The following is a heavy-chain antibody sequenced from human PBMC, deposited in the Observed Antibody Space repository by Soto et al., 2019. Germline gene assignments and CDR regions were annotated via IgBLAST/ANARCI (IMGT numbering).Heavy chain of an antibody. CDR2: IYSGGAT. CDR1: GFTVSNNY. Sequence: EVQLVESGGGLVQPGGSLRLSCAASGFTVSNNYMRWVRQAPGKGLEWVSLIYSGGATYYADYVKGRFTISRDNSKNTLYLQMNSLRGEDTAVYYCARDGTYNWVGGQGNLVTVSS. CDR3: ARDGTYNWV. J-gene: IGHJ4*02. D-gene: IGHD1-1*01. V-gene: IGHV3-66*01.